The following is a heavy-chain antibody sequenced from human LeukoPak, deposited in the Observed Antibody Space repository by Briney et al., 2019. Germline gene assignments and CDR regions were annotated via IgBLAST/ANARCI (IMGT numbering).Heavy chain of an antibody. V-gene: IGHV3-7*01. CDR1: SITFNNFV. D-gene: IGHD2-15*01. CDR2: IKQDGSEK. J-gene: IGHJ5*02. Sequence: GGSLRLSCEGSSITFNNFVMGWVRQPSGKGLEWVANIKQDGSEKYYVDSVKGRFTISRDNAKNSLYLQMNSLRAEDTAVYYCVRGGESTWSWGQGTLVTVSS. CDR3: VRGGESTWS.